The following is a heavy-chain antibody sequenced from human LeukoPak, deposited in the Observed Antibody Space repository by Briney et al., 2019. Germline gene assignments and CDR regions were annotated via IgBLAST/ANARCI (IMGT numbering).Heavy chain of an antibody. V-gene: IGHV3-53*01. CDR2: IYSGGST. CDR3: ARDFSGILFDY. Sequence: PGGSLRLSCAASGFTVSSNYMSWVRQAPGKGLEWVSVIYSGGSTYYADSVKGRFTISRDNSKNTLYLQMNSLRAEDTAVYYCARDFSGILFDYWGQGTLVTVSS. J-gene: IGHJ4*02. D-gene: IGHD3-10*01. CDR1: GFTVSSNY.